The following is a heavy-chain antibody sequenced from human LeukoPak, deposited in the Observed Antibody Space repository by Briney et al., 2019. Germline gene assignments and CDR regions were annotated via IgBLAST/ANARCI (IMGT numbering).Heavy chain of an antibody. Sequence: GRSLRLSCAASGFTFSSYAMHWVRQAPGKGLEWVAVISYDGSNKYYADSVKGRFTISRDNSKNTLYLQMNSLRAEDTAVYYCAKVHVAAGGFDYWGQGTLVTVSS. CDR2: ISYDGSNK. V-gene: IGHV3-30-3*01. CDR3: AKVHVAAGGFDY. J-gene: IGHJ4*02. CDR1: GFTFSSYA. D-gene: IGHD6-13*01.